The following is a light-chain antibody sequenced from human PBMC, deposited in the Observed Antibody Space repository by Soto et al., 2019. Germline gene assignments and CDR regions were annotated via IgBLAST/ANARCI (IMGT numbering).Light chain of an antibody. CDR1: QSVLYSSNNMNY. J-gene: IGKJ2*01. CDR2: WAS. CDR3: QQYYGSPYP. Sequence: DIVMTQSPDSLAVSLGERATINCKSSQSVLYSSNNMNYLAWYQQKPGQPPKLLIYWASTRESGVPDRFSGSGSGTDFTLTVSSLQAEDLAVYYCQQYYGSPYPFGQGTKLEIK. V-gene: IGKV4-1*01.